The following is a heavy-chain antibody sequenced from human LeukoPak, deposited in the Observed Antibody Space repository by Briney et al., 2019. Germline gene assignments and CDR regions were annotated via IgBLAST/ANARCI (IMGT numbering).Heavy chain of an antibody. CDR2: INAGNGNT. J-gene: IGHJ4*02. D-gene: IGHD1-7*01. CDR3: PSSREGRVDSETRLVDY. Sequence: EASVKVSCKASGYTFTSYAMRWVRQAPGQRLEWMGWINAGNGNTKYSQNFQGRVTITRDTSASTAYMELRSLRSEDTAVYYCPSSREGRVDSETRLVDYWAQGTLVTVSS. CDR1: GYTFTSYA. V-gene: IGHV1-3*01.